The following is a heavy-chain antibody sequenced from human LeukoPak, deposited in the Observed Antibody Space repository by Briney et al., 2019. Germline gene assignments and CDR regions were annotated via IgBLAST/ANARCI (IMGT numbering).Heavy chain of an antibody. CDR2: ITGSGDGT. CDR3: ARDRPNYYGSNGHYYRRNGDY. Sequence: GGSLRLSCAASGFTFSSYAMSWVRQAPGKGLQWVSSITGSGDGTYYADSVKGRFTISRDNSENTWYLQMNSLRVEDTAVYFCARDRPNYYGSNGHYYRRNGDYWGQGTLVTVSS. J-gene: IGHJ4*02. CDR1: GFTFSSYA. D-gene: IGHD3-22*01. V-gene: IGHV3-23*01.